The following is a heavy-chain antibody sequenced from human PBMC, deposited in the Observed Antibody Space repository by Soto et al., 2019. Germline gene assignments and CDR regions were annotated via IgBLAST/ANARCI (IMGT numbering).Heavy chain of an antibody. CDR1: GYNFATNW. CDR2: IWPGDSDT. D-gene: IGHD3-16*01. J-gene: IGHJ6*02. CDR3: ARLRDYAAGMDV. V-gene: IGHV5-51*01. Sequence: GESLKISCKGFGYNFATNWIGWVRQMPGKGLEWMGIIWPGDSDTRYNPSFQGHVTFSADKSISTAYLHLNSLKASDTAMYYCARLRDYAAGMDVWGQGNTVTGSS.